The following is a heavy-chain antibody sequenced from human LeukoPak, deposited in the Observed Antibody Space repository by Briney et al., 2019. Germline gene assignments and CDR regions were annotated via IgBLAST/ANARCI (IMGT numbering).Heavy chain of an antibody. Sequence: SETLSLTCTVSGGSISSYYWSWIRQPAGKGLEWIGRIYTSGSTNYNPSLKSRVTMSVDTSKNQFSLKLSSVTAADTAVYYCARDPLIFQQITTALDDYWGQGTLVTVSS. CDR3: ARDPLIFQQITTALDDY. CDR1: GGSISSYY. D-gene: IGHD1-1*01. CDR2: IYTSGST. J-gene: IGHJ4*02. V-gene: IGHV4-4*07.